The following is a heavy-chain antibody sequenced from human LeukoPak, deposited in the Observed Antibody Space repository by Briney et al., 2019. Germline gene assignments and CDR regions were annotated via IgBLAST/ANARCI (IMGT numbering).Heavy chain of an antibody. CDR2: ISSSGTT. Sequence: SETLSLTCTVSGGSISSGGFYWTRIRPPAGKGLEWIGRISSSGTTNYNPSLKSRLTISLDTSKNQSSLQVNSVTAADTGVYYCARDRSGSYFDYWGQGTLVTVPS. D-gene: IGHD3-3*01. J-gene: IGHJ4*02. CDR1: GGSISSGGFY. CDR3: ARDRSGSYFDY. V-gene: IGHV4-61*02.